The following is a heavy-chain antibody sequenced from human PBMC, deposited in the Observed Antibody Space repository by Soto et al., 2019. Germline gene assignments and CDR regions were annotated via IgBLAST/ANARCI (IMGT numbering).Heavy chain of an antibody. CDR1: GGSISSYY. CDR2: LYNSGST. Sequence: QVQLQESGPGLVKPSETLSLTCTVSGGSISSYYWTWIRQPPGKGLEWIGFLYNSGSTHYNPSLRRRVTISVDTSKKQFSLKLRSVTAADTAVYYCASMGYHYGSGSYPLDYWGQGTLVTVSS. CDR3: ASMGYHYGSGSYPLDY. D-gene: IGHD3-10*01. V-gene: IGHV4-59*08. J-gene: IGHJ4*02.